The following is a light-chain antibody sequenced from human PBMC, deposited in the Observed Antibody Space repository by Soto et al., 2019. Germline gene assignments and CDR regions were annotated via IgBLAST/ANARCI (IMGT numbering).Light chain of an antibody. CDR1: QSVSSY. J-gene: IGKJ5*01. CDR3: QQRSNWPIT. V-gene: IGKV3-11*01. CDR2: DAS. Sequence: EIVLTQSPATLSLSTGESATLXXRSSQSVSSYLAWYQQKPGQAPRLXIYDASNRATGIPARFSGSGAGTDFTLTISSLEPEDFAVYYCQQRSNWPITFGQGTRLEIK.